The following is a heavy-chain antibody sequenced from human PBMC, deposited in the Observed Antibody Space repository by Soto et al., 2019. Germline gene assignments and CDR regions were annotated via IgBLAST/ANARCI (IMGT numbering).Heavy chain of an antibody. D-gene: IGHD3-3*02. V-gene: IGHV1-69*13. Sequence: ASVKVSCKASGGTFSSSAFSWVRQAPGQGLEWMGGIIPLFRTPDYGQRFKGRVTITADESAGTVYMKLRGLRSEDTAVYFCARDKGRQQLGGNYYYITDIWG. CDR3: ARDKGRQQLGGNYYYITDI. CDR1: GGTFSSSA. CDR2: IIPLFRTP. J-gene: IGHJ6*02.